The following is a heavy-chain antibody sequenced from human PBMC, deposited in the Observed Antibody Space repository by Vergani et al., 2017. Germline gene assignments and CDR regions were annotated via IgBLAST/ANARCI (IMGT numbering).Heavy chain of an antibody. CDR1: GGSFSGYY. V-gene: IGHV4-34*01. Sequence: QVQLQQWGAGLLKPSETLSLTCAVYGGSFSGYYWSWIRQPPGKGLEWIGEINHSGSTNYHPSLKSRVTISVDTSKNQFSLKLSSVTAADTAVYYCARSGRNYYDSSGYYHASARRYYFDYWGQGTLVTVSS. J-gene: IGHJ4*02. D-gene: IGHD3-22*01. CDR2: INHSGST. CDR3: ARSGRNYYDSSGYYHASARRYYFDY.